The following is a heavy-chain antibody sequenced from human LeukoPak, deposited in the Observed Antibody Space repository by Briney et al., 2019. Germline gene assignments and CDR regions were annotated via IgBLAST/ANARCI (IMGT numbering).Heavy chain of an antibody. Sequence: GGSLRLSCAASGFSVISNYMSWVRQAPGKGLEWVSVTYTGGSTYYADSVKGRFTISRDNSKNTLYLQMNSLRGEDTAVYYCVEFYCSGGSCLDYWGQGTLVTVSS. CDR3: VEFYCSGGSCLDY. CDR1: GFSVISNY. D-gene: IGHD2-15*01. J-gene: IGHJ4*02. CDR2: TYTGGST. V-gene: IGHV3-66*01.